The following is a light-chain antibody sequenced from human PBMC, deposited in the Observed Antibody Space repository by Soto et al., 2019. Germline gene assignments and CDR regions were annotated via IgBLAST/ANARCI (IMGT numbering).Light chain of an antibody. Sequence: TQSPSTLCLSAGERATLHGRASEIINSGYLAWYQQKPGRAPRLLIYGASKRATGIPDRFSGSESGTDFTLTINILEPEVSAVYYCQQYGRSPPFGHGTQVE. V-gene: IGKV3-20*01. CDR1: EIINSGY. CDR3: QQYGRSPP. CDR2: GAS. J-gene: IGKJ5*01.